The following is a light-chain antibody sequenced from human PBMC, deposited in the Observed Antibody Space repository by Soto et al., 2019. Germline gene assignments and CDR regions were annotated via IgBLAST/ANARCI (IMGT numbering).Light chain of an antibody. Sequence: DLQMTRSPSSLSASVGDRVTITCLASLSISDYLSWYPQHPGKAPNLLIYASSILQSAVPSRVSGSGSGTDCTLTITSRQPEDVATYDGQRRRGTALTFGGGTKVEVK. CDR1: LSISDY. CDR2: ASS. J-gene: IGKJ4*01. CDR3: QRRRGTALT. V-gene: IGKV1-39*01.